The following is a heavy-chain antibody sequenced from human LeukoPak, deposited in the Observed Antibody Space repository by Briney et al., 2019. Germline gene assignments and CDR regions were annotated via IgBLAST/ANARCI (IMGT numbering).Heavy chain of an antibody. CDR3: ARKRGHDAFDI. Sequence: AGGSLRLSCAASGFTFSNYAMSWVRQAPGKGLEWVSTISASGVSTYYADSVKGRFTISRDNAKNSLYLQMNSLRAEDTAVYYCARKRGHDAFDIWGQGTMVTVSS. J-gene: IGHJ3*02. CDR2: ISASGVST. CDR1: GFTFSNYA. D-gene: IGHD3-10*01. V-gene: IGHV3-23*01.